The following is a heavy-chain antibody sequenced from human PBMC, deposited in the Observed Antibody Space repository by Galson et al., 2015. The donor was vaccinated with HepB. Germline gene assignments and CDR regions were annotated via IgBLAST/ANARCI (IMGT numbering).Heavy chain of an antibody. D-gene: IGHD6-13*01. J-gene: IGHJ5*02. CDR1: GLTFSSYA. CDR2: ISASGGNT. Sequence: SLRLSCAASGLTFSSYAMTWVRQAPGKGLEWVSGISASGGNTYYADSVTGRFTISRDNSKNTLFLQMNSLRADDTAVYYCAKGPIAAVRRNWFDPWGQGTLVTVSS. V-gene: IGHV3-23*01. CDR3: AKGPIAAVRRNWFDP.